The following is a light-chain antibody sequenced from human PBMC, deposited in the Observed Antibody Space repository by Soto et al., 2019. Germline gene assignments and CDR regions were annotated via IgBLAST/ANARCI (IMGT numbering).Light chain of an antibody. CDR2: EVS. Sequence: QYALTQPASVSGSPGQSITISCTGTSSDVGGYNYVSWYQQHPGKAPKLMIYEVSNRPSGVSNRFSGSKSGNTASLTISGLQAEDEADYYCSSYTNSSTLWDFGTGTKLTV. J-gene: IGLJ1*01. CDR1: SSDVGGYNY. CDR3: SSYTNSSTLWD. V-gene: IGLV2-14*01.